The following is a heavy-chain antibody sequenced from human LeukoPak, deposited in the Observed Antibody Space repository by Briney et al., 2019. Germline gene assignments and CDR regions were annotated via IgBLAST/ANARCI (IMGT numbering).Heavy chain of an antibody. D-gene: IGHD1-26*01. Sequence: GGSLRLSCAASGFTFSSYAMSWVRQAPGKGLKWVSTISGSGGSTYYADSVTGRFTISRDNSRNTLYLQMNSLRGDDTAVYYCAKDVGKWESLHFFDYWGQGTLVTVSS. J-gene: IGHJ4*02. CDR2: ISGSGGST. V-gene: IGHV3-23*01. CDR1: GFTFSSYA. CDR3: AKDVGKWESLHFFDY.